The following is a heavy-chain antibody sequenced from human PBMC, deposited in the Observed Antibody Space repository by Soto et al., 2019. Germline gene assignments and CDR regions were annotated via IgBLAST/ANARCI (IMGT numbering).Heavy chain of an antibody. V-gene: IGHV3-7*03. J-gene: IGHJ4*02. D-gene: IGHD3-3*01. CDR1: GFTFSSYW. Sequence: EVQLVESGGGLVQPGGSLRLSCAASGFTFSSYWMSWVRQAPGKGLEWVANIKQDGSEKYYVDSVKGRFTISRDNAKNSLYLQMNSLRAEDTAVYYCARGHYDFWSGSLLNWGQGTLVTASS. CDR3: ARGHYDFWSGSLLN. CDR2: IKQDGSEK.